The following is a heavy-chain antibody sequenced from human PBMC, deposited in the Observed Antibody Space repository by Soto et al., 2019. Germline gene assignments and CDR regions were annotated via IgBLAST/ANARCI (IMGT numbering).Heavy chain of an antibody. J-gene: IGHJ3*02. CDR3: AMTRLYDTGTNDYHRDALDI. CDR1: GFSFGTYV. Sequence: VQLLESGGGMVEPRGSLKLSCAASGFSFGTYVMNWVRQAPGKGLEWVSGISGSGGRVYSADSVKGRFTISRDNSRNTLCLQMNSLRAEDTAIYYCAMTRLYDTGTNDYHRDALDIWGQGTQVTVSS. CDR2: ISGSGGRV. V-gene: IGHV3-23*01. D-gene: IGHD3-22*01.